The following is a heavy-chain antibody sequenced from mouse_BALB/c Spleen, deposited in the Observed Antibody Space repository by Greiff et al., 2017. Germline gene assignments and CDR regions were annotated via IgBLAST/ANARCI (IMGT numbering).Heavy chain of an antibody. D-gene: IGHD2-4*01. CDR2: IYPGNSDT. Sequence: EVQLQQSGTVLARPGASVKMSCMASGYTFTSYWMHWVKQRPGQGLEWIGAIYPGNSDTSYNQKFKGKAKLTAVTSTSTAYMELSSLTNEDSAVYYCTRGDYDYRWYFDVWGAGTTVTVSS. J-gene: IGHJ1*01. V-gene: IGHV1-5*01. CDR1: GYTFTSYW. CDR3: TRGDYDYRWYFDV.